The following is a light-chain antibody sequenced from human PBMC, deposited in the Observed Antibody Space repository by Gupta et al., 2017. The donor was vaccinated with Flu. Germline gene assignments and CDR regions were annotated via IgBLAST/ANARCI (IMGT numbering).Light chain of an antibody. J-gene: IGKJ4*01. CDR3: QQRSDWLT. Sequence: SPATLSLSPEERATRSCRGSQSVSNYLDWYQQKPGQAPRLVIYDASNRATGIPGRFSGSGSETDFTLTSSSRETEDFAVYYGQQRSDWLTFGGGTKVEIK. CDR1: QSVSNY. V-gene: IGKV3-11*01. CDR2: DAS.